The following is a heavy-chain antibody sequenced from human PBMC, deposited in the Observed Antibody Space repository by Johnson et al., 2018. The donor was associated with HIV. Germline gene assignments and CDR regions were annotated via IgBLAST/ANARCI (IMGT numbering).Heavy chain of an antibody. J-gene: IGHJ3*02. D-gene: IGHD6-13*01. CDR2: MWYAGSNN. Sequence: QVQLVESGGGVVQPGGSLRLSCAASGFSFSSYGMHWVRQAPGKGLERVAVMWYAGSNNYYADSVKGRFTISRDHSKNTLYLQMNSLRAEETAVYYCARDESGSSWAFDIWGQGTMVTVSS. CDR1: GFSFSSYG. CDR3: ARDESGSSWAFDI. V-gene: IGHV3-33*01.